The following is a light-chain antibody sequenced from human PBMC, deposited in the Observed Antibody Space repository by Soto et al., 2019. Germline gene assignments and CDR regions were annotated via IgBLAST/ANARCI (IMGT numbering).Light chain of an antibody. Sequence: DSQMTQSPSSLSASVGDRVTITCRASQSISSYLNWYQQKPGKAPKLLISAASSLQSGVPSRFSGSGSGTDFTLTISSLQPEDFATYYCQQSYSTPLGFGQGTRLEIK. CDR1: QSISSY. V-gene: IGKV1-39*01. CDR3: QQSYSTPLG. CDR2: AAS. J-gene: IGKJ5*01.